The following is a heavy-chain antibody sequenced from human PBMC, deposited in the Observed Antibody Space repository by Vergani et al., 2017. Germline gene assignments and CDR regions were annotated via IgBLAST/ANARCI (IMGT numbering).Heavy chain of an antibody. CDR2: IYPGDSDT. V-gene: IGHV5-51*01. CDR3: ARRPXLGYCSSTSCPPPYYFDY. CDR1: GYSFTSYW. Sequence: EVQLVQSGAEVKKPGESLKISCKGSGYSFTSYWIGWVRQMPGKGLEWMGIIYPGDSDTRYSPSFQGKVTIAADKSISTAYLQWSSLKASDTAMYYCARRPXLGYCSSTSCPPPYYFDYWGQGTLVTVSS. J-gene: IGHJ4*02. D-gene: IGHD2-2*01.